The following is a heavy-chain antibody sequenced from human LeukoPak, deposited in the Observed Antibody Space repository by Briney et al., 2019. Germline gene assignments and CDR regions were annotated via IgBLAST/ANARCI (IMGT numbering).Heavy chain of an antibody. V-gene: IGHV4-59*01. D-gene: IGHD6-6*01. CDR1: GGSISDYY. CDR3: ARGHLVFAY. Sequence: SETLSPTCTVSGGSISDYYWSWIRQPPGKGLEWIGYVYYSGSTSYNPSLKSRVTISVDTSKNQFSLKVSSVTAADTALYYCARGHLVFAYWGQGTLVTVSS. J-gene: IGHJ4*02. CDR2: VYYSGST.